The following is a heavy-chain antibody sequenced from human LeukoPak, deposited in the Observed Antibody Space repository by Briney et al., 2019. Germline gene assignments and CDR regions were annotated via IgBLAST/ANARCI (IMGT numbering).Heavy chain of an antibody. CDR3: ASYTRVRSYGMDV. Sequence: GGSLRLSCAASGFTFSSYGMHWVRQAPGKGLEWVAVIWYDGSNKYYADSVKGRFTISRDSSKNTLYLQMNSLRAEDTAVYYCASYTRVRSYGMDVWGQGTTVTVSS. D-gene: IGHD3-16*01. V-gene: IGHV3-33*01. J-gene: IGHJ6*02. CDR1: GFTFSSYG. CDR2: IWYDGSNK.